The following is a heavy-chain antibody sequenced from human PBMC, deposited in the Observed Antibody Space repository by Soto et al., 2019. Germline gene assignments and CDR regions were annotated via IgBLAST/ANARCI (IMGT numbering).Heavy chain of an antibody. CDR2: IDPSDSYT. CDR1: GYSFTSYW. V-gene: IGHV5-10-1*01. J-gene: IGHJ6*02. CDR3: ARPIAGSTYYYYGMDV. Sequence: PGESLKISCKGSGYSFTSYWISWVRQMPGKGLEWMGRIDPSDSYTNYSPSFQGHVTISADKSISTAYLQWSSLKASDTAMYYCARPIAGSTYYYYGMDVWGQGTTVTVSS. D-gene: IGHD6-13*01.